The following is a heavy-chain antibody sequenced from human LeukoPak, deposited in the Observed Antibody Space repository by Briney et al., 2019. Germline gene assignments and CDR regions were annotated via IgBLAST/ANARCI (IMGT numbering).Heavy chain of an antibody. D-gene: IGHD5-24*01. J-gene: IGHJ5*02. CDR1: GYTFTSYY. V-gene: IGHV1-46*01. Sequence: GASVKVSCKASGYTFTSYYMHWVRQAPGQGLEWMGIINPSGGSTSYAQKFQGRVTMTRDTSTSTVYMELSSLRSEDTAVYYCARFMSPADGYNSGWFDPWGQGTLATVSS. CDR2: INPSGGST. CDR3: ARFMSPADGYNSGWFDP.